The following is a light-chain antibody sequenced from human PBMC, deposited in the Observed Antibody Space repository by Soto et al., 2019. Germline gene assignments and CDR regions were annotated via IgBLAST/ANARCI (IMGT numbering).Light chain of an antibody. V-gene: IGKV3-15*01. J-gene: IGKJ1*01. CDR3: QDDNNWPPWT. CDR2: GAS. Sequence: EIVMTQSPATLSVSPGERATLSCRASQSVSSNLAWYQQKPGQAPRLLIYGASTRAAGIPARSSGSGCGPEFPLTISSLESEYFAVYYCQDDNNWPPWTFGQGTKVEIK. CDR1: QSVSSN.